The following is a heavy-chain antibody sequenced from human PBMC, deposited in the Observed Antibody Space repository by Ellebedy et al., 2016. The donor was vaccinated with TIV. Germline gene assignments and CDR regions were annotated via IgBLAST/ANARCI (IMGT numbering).Heavy chain of an antibody. CDR3: ARVVAGTPMNAFDI. Sequence: GESLKISCADSGLIFNRYWMHWVRQAPGKGLVWVSEINSDGSSTNYADSVKGRFTISRDNAKNTLYLQMNSLRAEDTAVYYCARVVAGTPMNAFDIWGQGTMVTVSS. CDR2: INSDGSST. CDR1: GLIFNRYW. J-gene: IGHJ3*02. D-gene: IGHD1-1*01. V-gene: IGHV3-74*01.